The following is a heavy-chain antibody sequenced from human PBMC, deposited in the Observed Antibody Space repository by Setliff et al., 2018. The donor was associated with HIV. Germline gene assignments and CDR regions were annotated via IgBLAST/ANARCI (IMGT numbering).Heavy chain of an antibody. Sequence: ASVKVSCKASGYTFTSYDINWVRQATGQGLEWMGWMSPNSGNAGYAQKFQGRVTMTTDKSTTTAYMELSSLRSEDTAVYYCARIPNHSSGFDYWGQGTPVTVSS. J-gene: IGHJ4*02. CDR3: ARIPNHSSGFDY. CDR2: MSPNSGNA. CDR1: GYTFTSYD. V-gene: IGHV1-8*01. D-gene: IGHD6-19*01.